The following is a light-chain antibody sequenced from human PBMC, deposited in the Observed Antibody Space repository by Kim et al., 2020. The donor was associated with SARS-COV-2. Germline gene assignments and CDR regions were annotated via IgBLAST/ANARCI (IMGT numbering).Light chain of an antibody. CDR2: GAS. CDR1: QSVSSN. V-gene: IGKV3-15*01. CDR3: QQYNDWPQT. J-gene: IGKJ1*01. Sequence: VSPGERATLSGRASQSVSSNLAWYQKKPGQAPRLLVYGASSRATGVPARFSGSASGTEFTLTISSLQSEDFAVYYCQQYNDWPQTFVQGTKVDIK.